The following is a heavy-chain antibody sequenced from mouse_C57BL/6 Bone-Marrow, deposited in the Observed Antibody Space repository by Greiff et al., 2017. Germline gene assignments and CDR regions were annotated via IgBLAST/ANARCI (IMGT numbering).Heavy chain of an antibody. V-gene: IGHV14-2*01. CDR3: AAHRWLLLYFDV. J-gene: IGHJ1*03. D-gene: IGHD2-3*01. Sequence: EVQLQQSGAELVKPGASVKLSCTASGFNIKDYYMHWVQQRPEQGLEWIGRIDPEGGANKYASHFQGQATITTDTSSNTAYLQLSSLTSEDTAVYYCAAHRWLLLYFDVWGKGTTVTVSS. CDR1: GFNIKDYY. CDR2: IDPEGGAN.